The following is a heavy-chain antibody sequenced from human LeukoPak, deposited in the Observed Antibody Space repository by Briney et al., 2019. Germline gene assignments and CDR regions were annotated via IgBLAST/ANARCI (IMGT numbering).Heavy chain of an antibody. CDR2: ISASGGST. Sequence: GGTLRLSCAASRFTFSSYAMSWVRQAPGKGLDWVSTISASGGSTYYADSVKGRFTISRDNSKNTLYVQMNSLRAEDTAVYYCTKDQAYNWNYVFDYWGQGTLVTVSS. J-gene: IGHJ4*02. CDR1: RFTFSSYA. CDR3: TKDQAYNWNYVFDY. D-gene: IGHD1-7*01. V-gene: IGHV3-23*01.